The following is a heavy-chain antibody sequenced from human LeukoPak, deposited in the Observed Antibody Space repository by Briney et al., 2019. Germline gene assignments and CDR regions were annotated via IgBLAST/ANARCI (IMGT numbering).Heavy chain of an antibody. Sequence: GASVKVSCKASGGTFSSYAISWVRQAPGRGLVWMGGIIPFLGTTNYAQKFQGRVTITADEPSRTAYMELTYLRSDDTAVYYCTIIPNVILVTHYFEYWGQGTLVTVSS. CDR2: IIPFLGTT. V-gene: IGHV1-69*01. CDR1: GGTFSSYA. J-gene: IGHJ4*02. CDR3: TIIPNVILVTHYFEY. D-gene: IGHD2-21*01.